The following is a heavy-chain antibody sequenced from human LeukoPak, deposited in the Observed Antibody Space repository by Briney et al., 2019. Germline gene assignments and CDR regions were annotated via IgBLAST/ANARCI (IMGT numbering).Heavy chain of an antibody. J-gene: IGHJ4*02. Sequence: GGSLRLSCTASGFTFSNHAMAWVRQGPGKGLEWVSAISGSGGSTYYADSVKGRFTLSRENSKNTLSLQMNGLRVDDTAVYYCAKSRARKEGSSGSIDSWGQGTLVTVSS. CDR3: AKSRARKEGSSGSIDS. D-gene: IGHD3-22*01. CDR2: ISGSGGST. CDR1: GFTFSNHA. V-gene: IGHV3-23*01.